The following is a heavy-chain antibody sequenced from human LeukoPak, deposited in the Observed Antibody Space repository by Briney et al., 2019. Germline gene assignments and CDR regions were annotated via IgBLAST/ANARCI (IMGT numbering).Heavy chain of an antibody. V-gene: IGHV4-39*01. J-gene: IGHJ4*02. CDR3: ARPLGEVPAAYGY. CDR2: LYFSGST. D-gene: IGHD2-2*01. Sequence: PSETLSLTCTVSGGSISSSSYCWGWIRQPPGKGLEWIGSLYFSGSTYYNPSLKSRVTISVDTSKNQFSLKLTSVTAADSAVYYCARPLGEVPAAYGYWGQGVLVTVSS. CDR1: GGSISSSSYC.